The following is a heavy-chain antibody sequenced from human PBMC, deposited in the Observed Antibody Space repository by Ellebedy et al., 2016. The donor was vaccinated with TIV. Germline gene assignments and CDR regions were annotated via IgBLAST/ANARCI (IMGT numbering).Heavy chain of an antibody. V-gene: IGHV3-15*01. CDR1: GFTFSNAW. Sequence: GGSLRLSCAASGFTFSNAWMNWVRQAPGKGLEWVGRIKSKTDGGAADYAAPVKGRFTISRGDSKNTLYLQMNSLKTEDTAVYFCTTVYRYNYDSFWGQGTLVTVSS. CDR3: TTVYRYNYDSF. J-gene: IGHJ4*02. CDR2: IKSKTDGGAA. D-gene: IGHD5-18*01.